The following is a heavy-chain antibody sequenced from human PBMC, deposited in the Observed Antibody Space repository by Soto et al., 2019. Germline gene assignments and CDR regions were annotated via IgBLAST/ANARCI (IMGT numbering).Heavy chain of an antibody. CDR2: IDPSDSYS. J-gene: IGHJ3*02. CDR3: ARADYWSGPLDAFQI. D-gene: IGHD3-3*01. Sequence: GESLKISCQGSGYIFTTYWISWLRQMPGKGLEWMGRIDPSDSYSNYSPSFQGHVTMSADKSTSTAYLQWSNLKASDTAIYYCARADYWSGPLDAFQIWGQGTMVTVSS. CDR1: GYIFTTYW. V-gene: IGHV5-10-1*01.